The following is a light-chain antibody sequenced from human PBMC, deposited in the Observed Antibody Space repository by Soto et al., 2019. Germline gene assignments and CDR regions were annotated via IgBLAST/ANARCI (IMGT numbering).Light chain of an antibody. CDR3: QSYDSSLSALV. CDR2: DNT. CDR1: SSNIGAGYH. Sequence: QSALTQPPSVSGAPGQRVTISCTGSSSNIGAGYHVHWYQQLPGTAPQLLIYDNTNRPSGVPDRFSGSKSGTSASLAITGLQAEDEADYYCQSYDSSLSALVFGGGTKVTVL. V-gene: IGLV1-40*01. J-gene: IGLJ2*01.